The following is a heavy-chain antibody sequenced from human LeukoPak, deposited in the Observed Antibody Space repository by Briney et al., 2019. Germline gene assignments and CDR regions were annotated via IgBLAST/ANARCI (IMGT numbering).Heavy chain of an antibody. V-gene: IGHV3-23*01. CDR1: GLSFSTYA. CDR3: ASGTYRLGDY. J-gene: IGHJ4*02. Sequence: PGGSLRLSRAASGLSFSTYAMSWVRQAPGKGLEWVAGISGSGVDTHYAGSVNGRFRISRDNSANTLYLQMNSLREEDTALYYCASGTYRLGDYWGQGTQVAVSP. D-gene: IGHD3-10*01. CDR2: ISGSGVDT.